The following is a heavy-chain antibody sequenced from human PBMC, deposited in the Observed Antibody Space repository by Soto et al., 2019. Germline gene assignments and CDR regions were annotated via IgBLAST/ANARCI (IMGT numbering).Heavy chain of an antibody. CDR1: GFTFSSYG. D-gene: IGHD6-13*01. CDR2: ISYDGSNK. Sequence: PGGSLRLSCAASGFTFSSYGMHWVRQAPGKGLEWVAVISYDGSNKYYADSVKGRFTISRDNSKNTLYLQMNSLRAEDTAVYYCAKWEQLSGPDYWGQGTLVTVSS. V-gene: IGHV3-30*18. J-gene: IGHJ4*02. CDR3: AKWEQLSGPDY.